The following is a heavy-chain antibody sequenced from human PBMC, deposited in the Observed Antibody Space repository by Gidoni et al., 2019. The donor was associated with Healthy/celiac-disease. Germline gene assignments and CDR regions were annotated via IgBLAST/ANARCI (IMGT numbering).Heavy chain of an antibody. J-gene: IGHJ4*02. Sequence: QVQLQESGAGLVKPSATLSLTCTVSGGSVSSGSCYWSWTRPPPGKGLEWIGYIYYSGSTYSNPALKSLVTISVDTSKTQFSLKLSSVTAADTVVYYWARGAVAGTDYWGQGTLVTVSS. CDR2: IYYSGST. CDR1: GGSVSSGSCY. CDR3: ARGAVAGTDY. D-gene: IGHD6-19*01. V-gene: IGHV4-61*01.